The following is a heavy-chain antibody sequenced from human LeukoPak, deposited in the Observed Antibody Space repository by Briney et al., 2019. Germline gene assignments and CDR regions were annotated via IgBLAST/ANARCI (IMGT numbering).Heavy chain of an antibody. D-gene: IGHD4-23*01. CDR1: GFTFSSYS. J-gene: IGHJ4*02. V-gene: IGHV3-30*18. CDR3: AKGEIPSGGYGGNPYY. Sequence: PGGSLRLSCAASGFTFSSYSMNWVRQAPGKGLEWVAVISYDGSNKYYADSVKGRFTISRDNSKNTLYLQMNSLRAEDTAVYYCAKGEIPSGGYGGNPYYWGQGTLVTVSS. CDR2: ISYDGSNK.